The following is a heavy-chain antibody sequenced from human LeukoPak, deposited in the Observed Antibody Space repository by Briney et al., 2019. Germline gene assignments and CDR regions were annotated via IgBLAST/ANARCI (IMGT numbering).Heavy chain of an antibody. CDR2: MNPNSGNT. D-gene: IGHD2/OR15-2a*01. J-gene: IGHJ6*03. CDR1: GYTFTSYD. Sequence: ASVKVSCKASGYTFTSYDINWVRQATGQGLEWMGWMNPNSGNTGYAQKFQGRVTITRNTSISTAYMELSSLRSEDTAVYYCARGVFNIRLGSYYYYMDVWGKGTTVTVSS. CDR3: ARGVFNIRLGSYYYYMDV. V-gene: IGHV1-8*03.